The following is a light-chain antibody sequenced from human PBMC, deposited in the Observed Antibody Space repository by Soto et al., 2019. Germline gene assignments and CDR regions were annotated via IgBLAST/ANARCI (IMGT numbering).Light chain of an antibody. Sequence: QSALTQPPSASGSPGQSVTISCTGTSSDVGGYNYVSWYQQHPGKAPKLMIYEVTKRPSGVPDRFSGSKSGNTASLTVSGLLAEDEADYYCSSHAGINNVVFGGGPKVTVL. CDR3: SSHAGINNVV. CDR2: EVT. V-gene: IGLV2-8*01. CDR1: SSDVGGYNY. J-gene: IGLJ3*02.